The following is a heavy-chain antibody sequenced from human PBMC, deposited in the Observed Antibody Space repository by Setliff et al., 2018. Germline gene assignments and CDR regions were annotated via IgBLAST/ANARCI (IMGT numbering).Heavy chain of an antibody. Sequence: TSETLSLTCAVYGGSFSGYYWSWIRQPPGKGLEWIGEINHSGSTNYNPSLKSRVTISVDTSKNQFSLKLSSVTAADTAVYYCARGVYCSSTSCSPGLNWFDPWGQGTLVTGSS. J-gene: IGHJ5*02. CDR1: GGSFSGYY. CDR3: ARGVYCSSTSCSPGLNWFDP. CDR2: INHSGST. D-gene: IGHD2-2*01. V-gene: IGHV4-34*01.